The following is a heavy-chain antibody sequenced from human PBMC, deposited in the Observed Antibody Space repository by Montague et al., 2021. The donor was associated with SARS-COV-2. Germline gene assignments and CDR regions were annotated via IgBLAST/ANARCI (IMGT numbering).Heavy chain of an antibody. V-gene: IGHV4-4*02. CDR2: IYHDGST. J-gene: IGHJ4*02. CDR1: GGGSISSSHW. Sequence: SGTLSLTCTVSGGGSISSSHWWSWVRQPPGKGLEWIGEIYHDGSTNYNPSLKSRLTISVDKSKNQFSLKLSSVTAADTAVYYCARFTSTGSGSYYIFDYWGQGTLVTVSS. CDR3: ARFTSTGSGSYYIFDY. D-gene: IGHD1-26*01.